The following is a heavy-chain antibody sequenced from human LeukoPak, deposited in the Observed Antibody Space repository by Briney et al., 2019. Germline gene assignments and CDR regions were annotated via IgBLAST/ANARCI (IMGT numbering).Heavy chain of an antibody. Sequence: TSQTLSLTCTVSGGSVNSGSYYWNWIRQPAGKGLEWIGRLYTSGSTNYNPSLKSRVSISMGTSRNQFSLKLSSVTAADTAVYYCARDAPYCSSTSCPYYYYMDVWGKGTTVTVSS. CDR3: ARDAPYCSSTSCPYYYYMDV. D-gene: IGHD2-2*01. V-gene: IGHV4-61*02. CDR1: GGSVNSGSYY. J-gene: IGHJ6*03. CDR2: LYTSGST.